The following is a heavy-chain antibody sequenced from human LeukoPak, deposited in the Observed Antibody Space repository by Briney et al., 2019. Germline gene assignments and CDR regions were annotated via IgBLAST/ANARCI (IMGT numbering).Heavy chain of an antibody. CDR1: GFTFSSYA. V-gene: IGHV3-23*01. Sequence: PGGSLRLSCAASGFTFSSYAMSWVRQAPGKGLEWVSGISGSGSSTYYADSVKGRFTISRDNSKNTVYLQMGSLRAEDTAVYYCAKNRGGTYKYYMDVWGNGTTVTVSS. J-gene: IGHJ6*03. CDR2: ISGSGSST. D-gene: IGHD1-1*01. CDR3: AKNRGGTYKYYMDV.